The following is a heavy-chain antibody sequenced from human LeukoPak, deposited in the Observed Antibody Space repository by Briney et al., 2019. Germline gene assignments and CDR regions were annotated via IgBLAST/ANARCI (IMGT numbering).Heavy chain of an antibody. J-gene: IGHJ6*01. CDR3: ARDSTSYFDSLGHSSYSFDV. CDR1: HFTFGSYW. Sequence: AGSLRLSCAASHFTFGSYWMSLVRQAPGKGLEWVANIKHDGAEKYFVDSLTGRFTISRDNAKDSMYLQMNSLRAEDPAVYYCARDSTSYFDSLGHSSYSFDVWGKGTTVTVSP. V-gene: IGHV3-7*01. CDR2: IKHDGAEK. D-gene: IGHD3-22*01.